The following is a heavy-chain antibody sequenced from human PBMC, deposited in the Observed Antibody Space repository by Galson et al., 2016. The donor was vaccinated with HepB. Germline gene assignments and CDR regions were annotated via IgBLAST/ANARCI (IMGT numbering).Heavy chain of an antibody. CDR3: ARGQWELRAFDY. CDR1: GFTVSTNY. D-gene: IGHD4-23*01. V-gene: IGHV3-53*01. Sequence: SLRLSCAASGFTVSTNYMTWVRQAPGKGLEGVSITYSDGTTFYAGSVKGRFTISRDNSKNTLYLQMDSLRAGDTAVYYCARGQWELRAFDYWGQGTLVTVSS. CDR2: TYSDGTT. J-gene: IGHJ4*02.